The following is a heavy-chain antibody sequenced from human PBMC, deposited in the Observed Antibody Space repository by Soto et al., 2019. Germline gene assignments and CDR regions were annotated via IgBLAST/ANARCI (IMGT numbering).Heavy chain of an antibody. CDR2: ISGSGGST. D-gene: IGHD3-22*01. J-gene: IGHJ3*02. CDR3: AISRYYFDVSDYHDVFDI. V-gene: IGHV3-23*01. CDR1: GFTFSSYA. Sequence: GGSLRLSCAASGFTFSSYAMSWVRQAPGKGLEWVSAISGSGGSTYYSDSAKGRFTISRDNSKNTLYLQMNSLRARDTAVYYCAISRYYFDVSDYHDVFDIWGKGTMVTVSS.